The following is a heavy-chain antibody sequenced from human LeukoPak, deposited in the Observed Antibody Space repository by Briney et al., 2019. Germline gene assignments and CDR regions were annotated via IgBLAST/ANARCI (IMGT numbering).Heavy chain of an antibody. CDR2: VFHRGTQ. J-gene: IGHJ4*02. D-gene: IGHD4-23*01. Sequence: SETLSLTCTVSGGSISSYYWSWIRQPPGKGLEWIGEVFHRGTQNNSPSFRSRVSMSVDGSNNHFSLTLSSVTAADTAVYFCARVSNSKIDFWGQGILVTVSS. CDR1: GGSISSYY. V-gene: IGHV4-59*12. CDR3: ARVSNSKIDF.